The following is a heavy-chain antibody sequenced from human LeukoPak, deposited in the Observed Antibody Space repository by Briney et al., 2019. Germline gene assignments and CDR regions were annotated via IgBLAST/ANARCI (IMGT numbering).Heavy chain of an antibody. V-gene: IGHV3-48*01. CDR1: GFIFSQYS. CDR2: IRSSSET. CDR3: ARDAGNSGYGCDL. D-gene: IGHD5-12*01. J-gene: IGHJ5*02. Sequence: GGSLRLSCAASGFIFSQYSMNWVRQAPGKGLEWVSHIRSSSETFYADSVKGRFTISRDNARNSLYPQMNNLRGEDTAIYYCARDAGNSGYGCDLWGQGTLVTVSS.